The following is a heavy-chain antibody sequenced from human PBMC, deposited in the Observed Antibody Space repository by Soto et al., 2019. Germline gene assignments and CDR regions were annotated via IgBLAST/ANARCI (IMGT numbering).Heavy chain of an antibody. V-gene: IGHV3-9*01. CDR1: GFTFDDYA. Sequence: EVQLVESGGGLVQPGRSLRLSCAASGFTFDDYAMHWVRQGPGKGLEWVSSISWNSGNLDYADPVKGLFTISRDNAKNSLYLQMNSRRGEDTALYYWAKGASTTLLAVNEYWCQATLVTVSS. D-gene: IGHD4-17*01. CDR2: ISWNSGNL. J-gene: IGHJ4*01. CDR3: AKGASTTLLAVNEY.